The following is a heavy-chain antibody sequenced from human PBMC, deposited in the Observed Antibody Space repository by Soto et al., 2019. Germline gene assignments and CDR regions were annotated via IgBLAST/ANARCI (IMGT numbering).Heavy chain of an antibody. D-gene: IGHD3-22*01. Sequence: GGSLRLSCAASGFTFSSYSMNWVRQAPGKGLEWVSSISNSISYIYFADSVKGRFTISRDNAKNSLYLQMNSLRAEDTAVYYCSRPISSCSHDAFDIWGQGTMVTVSS. CDR3: SRPISSCSHDAFDI. V-gene: IGHV3-21*01. CDR2: ISNSISYI. CDR1: GFTFSSYS. J-gene: IGHJ3*02.